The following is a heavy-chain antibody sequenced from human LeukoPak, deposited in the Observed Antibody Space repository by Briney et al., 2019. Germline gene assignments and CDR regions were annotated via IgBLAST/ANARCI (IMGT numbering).Heavy chain of an antibody. CDR1: GFTFSSYW. CDR2: IKQDGSEK. Sequence: GGSLRLSCAASGFTFSSYWMNWARQAPGKGLEWVANIKQDGSEKYYVDSVKGRFTISRDNAKNSLYLQMNSLRAEDTAVYYCASLLSGSNQINDYWGQGTLVTVSS. V-gene: IGHV3-7*01. D-gene: IGHD1-26*01. J-gene: IGHJ4*02. CDR3: ASLLSGSNQINDY.